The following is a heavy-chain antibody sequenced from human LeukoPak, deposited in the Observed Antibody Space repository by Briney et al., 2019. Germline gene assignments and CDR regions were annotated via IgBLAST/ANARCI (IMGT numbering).Heavy chain of an antibody. CDR3: AKTSRGNSGYDSPFDY. D-gene: IGHD5-12*01. CDR1: GFTSSTYA. J-gene: IGHJ4*02. CDR2: VRGSGSDT. Sequence: AGGSLGLSCAASGFTSSTYAMSWVRQAPGKGLEWVSAVRGSGSDTYYANSVKGRFTISRDNSKNTLYLQMNSLRAEDTAIYYCAKTSRGNSGYDSPFDYWGQGTLVTVSS. V-gene: IGHV3-23*01.